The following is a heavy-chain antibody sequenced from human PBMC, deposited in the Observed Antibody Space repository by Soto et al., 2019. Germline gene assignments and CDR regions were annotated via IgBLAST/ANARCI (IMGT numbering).Heavy chain of an antibody. CDR3: AGDGSGDYSHFDH. Sequence: ASVKVSCKASGYTFSDFYIHWVRQAPGQGLEWMRIINPGGDSTSYAQKFQGRVTMTGDMSTSTVYMELSSLRSEDTAVYYCAGDGSGDYSHFDHWGQGTLVNVSS. V-gene: IGHV1-46*01. D-gene: IGHD3-3*01. CDR2: INPGGDST. CDR1: GYTFSDFY. J-gene: IGHJ4*02.